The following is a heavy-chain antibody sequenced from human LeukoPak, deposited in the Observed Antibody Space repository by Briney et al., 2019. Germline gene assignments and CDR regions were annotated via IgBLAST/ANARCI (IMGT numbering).Heavy chain of an antibody. CDR3: AELGITMIGGV. V-gene: IGHV3-30*04. Sequence: GGSLRLSCAASGFTFSSYAMSWVRQAPGKGLEWVAVISYDGSNKYYADSVKGRFTISRDNSRNTLYLQMNSLRAEDTAVYYCAELGITMIGGVWGKGTTVTISS. CDR1: GFTFSSYA. CDR2: ISYDGSNK. J-gene: IGHJ6*04. D-gene: IGHD3-10*02.